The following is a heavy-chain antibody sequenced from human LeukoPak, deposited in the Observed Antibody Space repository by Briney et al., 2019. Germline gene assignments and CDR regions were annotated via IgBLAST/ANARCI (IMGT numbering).Heavy chain of an antibody. CDR3: ARDLTTVTGNRGDI. V-gene: IGHV1-69*06. J-gene: IGHJ3*02. Sequence: SVKVSCKASGGTFSSYAISWVRQAPGQGLEWMGGIIPIFGTANYAQKFQGRVTITAEKSTSTAYMELSSLRSEDTAVYYCARDLTTVTGNRGDIWGQGTMVTVSS. D-gene: IGHD4-17*01. CDR2: IIPIFGTA. CDR1: GGTFSSYA.